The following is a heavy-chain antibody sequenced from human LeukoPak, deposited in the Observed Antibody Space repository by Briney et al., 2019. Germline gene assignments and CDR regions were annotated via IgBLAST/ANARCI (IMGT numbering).Heavy chain of an antibody. CDR2: INHSGST. CDR3: ARFGRWWELLGFFEQDAFDI. V-gene: IGHV4-34*01. CDR1: GGSFSVYY. Sequence: SETLSLTCAVYGGSFSVYYWSWIRQPPGKGLEWIGEINHSGSTNYNPSLKSRVTISVDTSKNQFSLKLSSVTAADTAVYYCARFGRWWELLGFFEQDAFDIWGQGTMVTVSS. J-gene: IGHJ3*02. D-gene: IGHD1-26*01.